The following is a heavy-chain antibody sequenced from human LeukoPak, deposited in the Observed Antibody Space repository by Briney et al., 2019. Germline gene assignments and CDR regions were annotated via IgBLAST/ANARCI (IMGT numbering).Heavy chain of an antibody. CDR3: ARVEEATTFNP. V-gene: IGHV3-21*01. J-gene: IGHJ5*02. CDR2: ISRSSSYI. D-gene: IGHD1-1*01. CDR1: GFTFSSYT. Sequence: GGSLRLSCAASGFTFSSYTMNWVRQAPGKGLEWVSSISRSSSYIYYADSVKGRFTISRDNAKNSLFLQMNSLRAEDTAVYYCARVEEATTFNPWGQGTLVTVSS.